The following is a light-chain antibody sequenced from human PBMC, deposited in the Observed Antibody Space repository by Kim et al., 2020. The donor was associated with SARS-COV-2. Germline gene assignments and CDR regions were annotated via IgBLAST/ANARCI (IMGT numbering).Light chain of an antibody. J-gene: IGKJ2*01. CDR2: ATS. Sequence: DIQLTQSPSSLSASVGDRVTITCRASQSIGTSLNWYQQKPGKAPNLLISATSTLQSGVPSRFSGSKSGTDFTLTISSLQPEDFATYYCQQSYSAFHTFGQGTKLEI. V-gene: IGKV1-39*01. CDR1: QSIGTS. CDR3: QQSYSAFHT.